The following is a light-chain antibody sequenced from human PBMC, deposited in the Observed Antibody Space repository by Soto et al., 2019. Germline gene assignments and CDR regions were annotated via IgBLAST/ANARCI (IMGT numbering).Light chain of an antibody. Sequence: AIRMTQSPSSLSASTGDRVTITCRASQGISSYLAWYQQKPGKAPKLPIYAASTLQSGVPSRFSGSGSGTDFTLTISCLQSEDFATYYCQQYYSYPLTFGPGTKVDIK. CDR3: QQYYSYPLT. CDR2: AAS. J-gene: IGKJ3*01. V-gene: IGKV1-8*01. CDR1: QGISSY.